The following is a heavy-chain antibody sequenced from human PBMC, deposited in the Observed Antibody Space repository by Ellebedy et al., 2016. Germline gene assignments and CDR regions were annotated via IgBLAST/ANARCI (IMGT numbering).Heavy chain of an antibody. D-gene: IGHD6-19*01. Sequence: GESLKISXAASGFTFNSHAMHWVRQAPGKGLEWVAVTSYDGNMNYYADSVKGRFTVSRDGAKNSLYLQMNSLRAEDTAVYYCVRVSGGSMINYSDFWGQGTLVTVSS. CDR1: GFTFNSHA. CDR3: VRVSGGSMINYSDF. V-gene: IGHV3-30-3*01. CDR2: TSYDGNMN. J-gene: IGHJ4*02.